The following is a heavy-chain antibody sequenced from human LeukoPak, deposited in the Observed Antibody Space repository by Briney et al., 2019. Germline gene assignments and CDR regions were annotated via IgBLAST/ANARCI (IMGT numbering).Heavy chain of an antibody. J-gene: IGHJ4*02. Sequence: PGGSLRLSCAASGFTFATYAMSWVRQAPGKGLEWVSAISGSGGSTYYADSVKGRFTISRDNSKNTLYLQMNSLRAEDTAVYYCANRPTCSSTSCYSPSGYWGQGTLVTVSS. CDR2: ISGSGGST. D-gene: IGHD2-2*01. CDR3: ANRPTCSSTSCYSPSGY. CDR1: GFTFATYA. V-gene: IGHV3-23*01.